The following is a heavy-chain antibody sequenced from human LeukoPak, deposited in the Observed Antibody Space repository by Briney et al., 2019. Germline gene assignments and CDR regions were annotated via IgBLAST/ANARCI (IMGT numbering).Heavy chain of an antibody. Sequence: SETLSLTCAVSGGSISSSNWWSWVRQPPGKGLEWIGEIYHSGSTNYNPSLKSRVTISVDTSKNQFSLKLSSVTAADTAVYYCARRNNPQWLVLEGHWYFDLWGRGTLVTVSS. V-gene: IGHV4-4*02. CDR2: IYHSGST. CDR1: GGSISSSNW. CDR3: ARRNNPQWLVLEGHWYFDL. J-gene: IGHJ2*01. D-gene: IGHD6-19*01.